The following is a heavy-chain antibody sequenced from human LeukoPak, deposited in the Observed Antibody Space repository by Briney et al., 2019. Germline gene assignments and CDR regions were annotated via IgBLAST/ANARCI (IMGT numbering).Heavy chain of an antibody. CDR1: GFSLSTTGVS. V-gene: IGHV2-5*01. J-gene: IGHJ2*01. Sequence: SGPTLVKPTQTLTLTCTFSGFSLSTTGVSVGWIRQPQGKALEWLALIYWNDDKRYSPSLKSRLTITRDTSKNQVVLIMTNMDPVDTATYYCVHVTTANWYFDLWGRGTLVTVSS. CDR3: VHVTTANWYFDL. CDR2: IYWNDDK. D-gene: IGHD1-14*01.